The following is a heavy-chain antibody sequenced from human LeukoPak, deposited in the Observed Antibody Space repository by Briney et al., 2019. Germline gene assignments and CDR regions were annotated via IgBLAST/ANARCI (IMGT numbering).Heavy chain of an antibody. CDR3: ARDMSQAAFWFDP. J-gene: IGHJ5*02. CDR1: GGSISSSSYY. V-gene: IGHV4-39*07. CDR2: IYYSGST. Sequence: SETLSLTCTVSGGSISSSSYYWGWIRQPPGKGLEWIGSIYYSGSTYYNPSLKSRVTISVDTSKNQFSLKLSSVTAADTAVYYCARDMSQAAFWFDPWGQGTLVTVSS. D-gene: IGHD6-13*01.